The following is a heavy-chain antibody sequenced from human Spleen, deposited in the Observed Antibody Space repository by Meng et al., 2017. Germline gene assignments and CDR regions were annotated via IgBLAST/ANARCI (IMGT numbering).Heavy chain of an antibody. J-gene: IGHJ4*02. V-gene: IGHV4-34*01. CDR1: LRSFPSSF. CDR3: AYAIVAAGSKWDY. D-gene: IGHD1-26*01. CDR2: LPHSGST. Sequence: LFHPSPPLSLPFSVSLRSFPSSFSPSLLPPPSSFLHSIPPLPHSGSTNYNPSLKSRVTISVDTSKNQFSLNLSSVTAADSAVYYCAYAIVAAGSKWDYWGQGTLVTVSS.